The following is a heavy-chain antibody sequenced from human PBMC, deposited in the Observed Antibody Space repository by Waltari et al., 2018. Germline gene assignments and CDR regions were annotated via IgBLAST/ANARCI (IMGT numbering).Heavy chain of an antibody. D-gene: IGHD3-22*01. CDR2: IYYTGTT. V-gene: IGHV4-59*01. CDR3: ATNYYNSTGYSVSWYFDL. J-gene: IGHJ2*01. Sequence: QVQLQESGPGLVKPSETLSLNCSVSGGSFSSNYWSWTRQTPEKGLEWIGYIYYTGTTNYNPSLKSRVTISVDTSKNQFSLKLRSVTTADTAVYYCATNYYNSTGYSVSWYFDLWGRGTLVTVSS. CDR1: GGSFSSNY.